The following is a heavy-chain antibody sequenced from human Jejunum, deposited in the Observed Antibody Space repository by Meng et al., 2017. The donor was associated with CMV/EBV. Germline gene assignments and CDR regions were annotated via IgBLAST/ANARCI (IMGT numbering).Heavy chain of an antibody. V-gene: IGHV4-30-4*08. J-gene: IGHJ4*02. D-gene: IGHD3-16*01. CDR3: ATRLSASAQIDN. CDR1: GGSISNGDYY. CDR2: IYYSGNT. Sequence: VSGGSISNGDYYWTWIRQSPGKGLEWIGYIYYSGNTFYNPSLQSRVSISVDTSKNQFSLNLGSVTAADTALYYCATRLSASAQIDNWGQGTLVTVSS.